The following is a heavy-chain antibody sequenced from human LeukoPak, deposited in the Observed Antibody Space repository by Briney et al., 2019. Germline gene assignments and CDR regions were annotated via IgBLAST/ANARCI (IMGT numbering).Heavy chain of an antibody. D-gene: IGHD3-22*01. J-gene: IGHJ6*02. CDR3: ARDSYDSSGFDYGMDV. Sequence: SETLSLTCTVSGGSISSYYWSWIRQPPGKGLEWIGYIYYSGSTNYNPSLKSRVTISVDTSKNQFSLKLSSVTAADTAVYYCARDSYDSSGFDYGMDVWGQGTTVTVSS. CDR1: GGSISSYY. CDR2: IYYSGST. V-gene: IGHV4-59*01.